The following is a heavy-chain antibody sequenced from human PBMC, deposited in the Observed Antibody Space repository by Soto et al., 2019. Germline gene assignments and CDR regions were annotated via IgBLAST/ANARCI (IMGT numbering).Heavy chain of an antibody. CDR1: GFTFSNYN. CDR2: ISSSSINI. D-gene: IGHD6-13*01. V-gene: IGHV3-48*02. J-gene: IGHJ4*02. CDR3: ATAGI. Sequence: EVQLVESGGGLVQPGGSLRLSCATSGFTFSNYNMNWVRQAPGKGLEWISYISSSSINIYYADSVKGRFTVSRDNAKNSLYLQMNSLRDEDSAVYYCATAGIWGQGTLVTVSS.